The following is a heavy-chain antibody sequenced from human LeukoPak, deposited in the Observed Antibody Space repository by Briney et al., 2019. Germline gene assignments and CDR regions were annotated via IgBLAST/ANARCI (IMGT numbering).Heavy chain of an antibody. CDR3: ARDITMVRGVIIPRWFDP. CDR1: GYSISSGYY. D-gene: IGHD3-10*01. V-gene: IGHV4-38-2*02. Sequence: PSETLSLTCAVSGYSISSGYYWGWIRQPPGKGLEWIGSICHSGSTYYNPSLKSRVTISVDTSKNQFSLKLSSVTAADTAVYYCARDITMVRGVIIPRWFDPWGQGTLVTVSS. CDR2: ICHSGST. J-gene: IGHJ5*02.